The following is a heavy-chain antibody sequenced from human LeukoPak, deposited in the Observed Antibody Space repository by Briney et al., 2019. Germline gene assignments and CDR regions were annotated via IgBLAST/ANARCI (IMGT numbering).Heavy chain of an antibody. CDR3: ARDSTVVVAATPYYYYYYYMDV. CDR1: GFTFSSYW. D-gene: IGHD2-15*01. J-gene: IGHJ6*03. Sequence: GGSLRLSCAASGFTFSSYWMSWVRQAPGKGLEWVANIKQDGSEKYYVDSVKGRFTISRDNAKNSLYLQMNSLRAEDTAVYYCARDSTVVVAATPYYYYYYYMDVWGKGTTVTISS. V-gene: IGHV3-7*01. CDR2: IKQDGSEK.